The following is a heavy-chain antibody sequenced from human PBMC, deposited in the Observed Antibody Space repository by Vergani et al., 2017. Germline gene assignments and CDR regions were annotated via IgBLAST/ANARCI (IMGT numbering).Heavy chain of an antibody. CDR1: GFTFSDYY. J-gene: IGHJ3*02. CDR3: ARAGAVAGTWADAFDI. Sequence: QVQLVESGGGLVKPGGSLRLSCAASGFTFSDYYMSWIRPAPGKGLEWVSYISSSSSYTNYADSVKGRFTISRDNAKNSLYLQMNSLRAEDTAVYYCARAGAVAGTWADAFDIWGQGTMVTVSS. CDR2: ISSSSSYT. D-gene: IGHD6-19*01. V-gene: IGHV3-11*06.